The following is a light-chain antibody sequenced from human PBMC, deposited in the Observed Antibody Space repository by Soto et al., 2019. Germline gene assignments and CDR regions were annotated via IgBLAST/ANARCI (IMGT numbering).Light chain of an antibody. J-gene: IGLJ2*01. Sequence: QSALTQPASVSGSPGQSITISCTGTSTDVGAYNYVSWHQQHPGKAPKLMIYDVSNRPSGVSNRFSGSKSGNTASLTISGLQAEDEADYYCGSWTGSITRVVFGGGTKLTVL. CDR1: STDVGAYNY. V-gene: IGLV2-14*01. CDR3: GSWTGSITRVV. CDR2: DVS.